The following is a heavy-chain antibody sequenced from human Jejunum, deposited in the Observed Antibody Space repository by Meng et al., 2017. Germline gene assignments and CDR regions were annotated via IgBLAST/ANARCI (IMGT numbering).Heavy chain of an antibody. J-gene: IGHJ4*02. D-gene: IGHD6-25*01. CDR3: AKGGHLDD. Sequence: GESLKISCVASGFTFRTYAMSWVRQAPGKGMERVSVISGRDDSTNYADSVKGRFTISRDNSKSALYLQMNNLRAEDTAVYYCAKGGHLDDWGQGTLVTVSS. CDR1: GFTFRTYA. CDR2: ISGRDDST. V-gene: IGHV3-23*01.